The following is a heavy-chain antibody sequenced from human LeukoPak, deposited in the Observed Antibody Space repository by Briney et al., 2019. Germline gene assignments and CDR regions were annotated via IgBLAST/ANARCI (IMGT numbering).Heavy chain of an antibody. CDR1: GYTFTSYD. CDR3: ARTIVTGLVAVHNWFDP. V-gene: IGHV1-8*01. CDR2: MNPNSGNT. D-gene: IGHD2-15*01. J-gene: IGHJ5*02. Sequence: GASVKVSCKASGYTFTSYDINWVRQATGQGLEWMGWMNPNSGNTGYAQKFQGRVTMTRNTSISTAYMELSSLRSEDTAVYYCARTIVTGLVAVHNWFDPWGQGTLVTVSS.